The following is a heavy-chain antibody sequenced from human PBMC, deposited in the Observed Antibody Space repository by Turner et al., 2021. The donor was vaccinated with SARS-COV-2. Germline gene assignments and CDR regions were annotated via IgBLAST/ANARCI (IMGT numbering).Heavy chain of an antibody. CDR2: IYSGGST. CDR3: ARGSHDFWSGYYPSYFDY. J-gene: IGHJ4*02. D-gene: IGHD3-3*01. Sequence: EVQLVESGGGLVQPGGSLRLSCAASGFTFSSYWMHWVRQAPGKGLVWVSVIYSGGSTYYADSVKGRFTISRDNSKNTVYLQMNRLRAEDTAVYYCARGSHDFWSGYYPSYFDYWGQGTLVTVSS. V-gene: IGHV3-66*01. CDR1: GFTFSSYW.